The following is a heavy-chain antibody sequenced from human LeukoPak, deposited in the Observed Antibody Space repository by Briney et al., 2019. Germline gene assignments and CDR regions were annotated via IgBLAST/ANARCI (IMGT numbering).Heavy chain of an antibody. V-gene: IGHV1-2*02. J-gene: IGHJ4*02. CDR1: GYTFTGYY. Sequence: ASVKVSCKASGYTFTGYYMHWVRQAPGQGLEWMGWINPNSGGTNYAQKFQGRVTMTRDTSISTAYMELSRLRSDDTAVYYCARDRGRQQLVQNYWAQGTLVTVSS. CDR2: INPNSGGT. D-gene: IGHD6-13*01. CDR3: ARDRGRQQLVQNY.